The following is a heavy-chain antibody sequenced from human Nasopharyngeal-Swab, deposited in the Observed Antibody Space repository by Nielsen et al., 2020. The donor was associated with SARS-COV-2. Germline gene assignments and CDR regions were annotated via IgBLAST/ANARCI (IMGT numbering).Heavy chain of an antibody. J-gene: IGHJ5*02. D-gene: IGHD3-16*01. CDR1: GYTFTTYG. Sequence: ASVKVSCKASGYTFTTYGISWVRQAPGQGLEWMGWISAYTGNTNYAQKFQGRVTMTTDTSTSTANMELRSLRSDDTAVYYCARDWGRTVGWFDPWGQGTLVTVSS. V-gene: IGHV1-18*01. CDR3: ARDWGRTVGWFDP. CDR2: ISAYTGNT.